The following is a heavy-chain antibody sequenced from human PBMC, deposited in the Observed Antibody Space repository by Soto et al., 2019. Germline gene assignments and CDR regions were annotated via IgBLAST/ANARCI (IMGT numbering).Heavy chain of an antibody. J-gene: IGHJ5*02. Sequence: QLQLQQSASGLVKPSQTLSLTCAVSGGSITSGGYSWSWCRQPPGKGLEWIGYIYHSGSTYYNPSLKSRVTISVDRSKNQFSLKLSSVTAADTAVYYCARVPDRWGQGTLVTVSS. CDR1: GGSITSGGYS. D-gene: IGHD2-2*01. CDR3: ARVPDR. V-gene: IGHV4-30-2*01. CDR2: IYHSGST.